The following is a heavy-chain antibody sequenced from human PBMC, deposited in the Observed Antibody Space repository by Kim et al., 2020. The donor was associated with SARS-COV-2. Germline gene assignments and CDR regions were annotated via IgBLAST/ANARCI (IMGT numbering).Heavy chain of an antibody. CDR3: ARDGGIAPHDAFDI. V-gene: IGHV3-48*02. D-gene: IGHD6-13*01. Sequence: GGSLRLSCAASGFTFSSYSMNWVRQAPGKGLEWVSYISSSSSTIYYADSVKGRFTISRDNAKNSLYLQMNSPRDEDTAVYYCARDGGIAPHDAFDIWGQGTMVTVSS. CDR2: ISSSSSTI. CDR1: GFTFSSYS. J-gene: IGHJ3*02.